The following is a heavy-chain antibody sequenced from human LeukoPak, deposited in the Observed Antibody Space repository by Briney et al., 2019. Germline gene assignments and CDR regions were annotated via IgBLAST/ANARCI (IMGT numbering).Heavy chain of an antibody. CDR1: GFTFSSNA. Sequence: GGSLRLSCAASGFTFSSNAMSWVRQAPGKGLEWVSSICAAGGSTYYADSVKGRFTISRDNSINTLYLQMNSLRAEDTAVYYCAKIALVTGSGNWGQGTLVTVSS. CDR3: AKIALVTGSGN. J-gene: IGHJ4*02. V-gene: IGHV3-23*01. CDR2: ICAAGGST. D-gene: IGHD3-10*01.